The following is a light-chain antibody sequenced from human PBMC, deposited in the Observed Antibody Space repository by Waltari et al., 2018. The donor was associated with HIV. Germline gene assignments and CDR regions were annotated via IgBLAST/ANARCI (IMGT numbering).Light chain of an antibody. V-gene: IGLV2-14*01. J-gene: IGLJ2*01. CDR2: EVT. CDR1: TTDVGAYDY. Sequence: QSALTQPASVSGSPGQSITISCTGTTTDVGAYDYVSWDQQHPGKAPKLVIYEVTNRPSGVSNRVSGSKSGITASLTISGLQTEDEADYYCSSYTTISILIFGGGTKLTVL. CDR3: SSYTTISILI.